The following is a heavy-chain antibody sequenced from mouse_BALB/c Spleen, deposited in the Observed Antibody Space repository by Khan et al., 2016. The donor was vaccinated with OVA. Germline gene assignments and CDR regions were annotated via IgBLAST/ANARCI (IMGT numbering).Heavy chain of an antibody. D-gene: IGHD4-1*01. CDR2: ISSGGDYT. CDR1: GFTFSSYS. Sequence: EVQVVESGGDLVKPGGSLKLSCAASGFTFSSYSMSWVRQTPDKRLEWVASISSGGDYTYYPDSVKGRFTISRDNAKNTLYLQMSDLKSEDTAMYYCADHLTGSFAYWGPGTLVTVSA. J-gene: IGHJ3*01. V-gene: IGHV5-6*01. CDR3: ADHLTGSFAY.